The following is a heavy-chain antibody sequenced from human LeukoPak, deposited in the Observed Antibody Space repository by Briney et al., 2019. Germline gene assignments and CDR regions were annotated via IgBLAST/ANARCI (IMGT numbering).Heavy chain of an antibody. CDR2: INPNSGCT. J-gene: IGHJ4*02. CDR1: GYTFTDYY. Sequence: GASVKVSCKATGYTFTDYYIHWVRQAPGQGLEWMGRINPNSGCTNYAHNFQGRVTMTSDKSISTAYMELSRLTSDGTAVYYCARDLPSTSNWELDYWSQGTLVTVSA. V-gene: IGHV1-2*06. CDR3: ARDLPSTSNWELDY. D-gene: IGHD7-27*01.